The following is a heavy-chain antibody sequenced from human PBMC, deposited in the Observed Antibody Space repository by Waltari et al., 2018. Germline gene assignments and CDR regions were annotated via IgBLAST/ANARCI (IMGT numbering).Heavy chain of an antibody. CDR1: GFTFSSYA. J-gene: IGHJ4*02. CDR2: ISGRGGST. CDR3: AKDPRFYDILTGYLHLDYFDY. Sequence: EVQLLESGGGLVQPGGSLRLSCAASGFTFSSYAMSWVRQAPGKGLEWVSAISGRGGSTYDADSVKGRFTISRDNSKNTLYLQMNSLRAEDTAVYYCAKDPRFYDILTGYLHLDYFDYWGQGPLVTVSS. D-gene: IGHD3-9*01. V-gene: IGHV3-23*01.